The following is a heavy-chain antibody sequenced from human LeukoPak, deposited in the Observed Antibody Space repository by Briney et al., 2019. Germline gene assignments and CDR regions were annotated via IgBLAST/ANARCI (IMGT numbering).Heavy chain of an antibody. V-gene: IGHV3-23*01. CDR3: AKDYSSGGDYFDY. CDR2: ISGSGGST. D-gene: IGHD6-19*01. J-gene: IGHJ4*02. Sequence: TGGSLRLSCAASGFTFSSYAMSWVRQAPGKGLEWVSAISGSGGSTYYADSVKGRFTISRDNSMNTLYLQMNSLRAEDTAVYYCAKDYSSGGDYFDYWGQGTLVTVSS. CDR1: GFTFSSYA.